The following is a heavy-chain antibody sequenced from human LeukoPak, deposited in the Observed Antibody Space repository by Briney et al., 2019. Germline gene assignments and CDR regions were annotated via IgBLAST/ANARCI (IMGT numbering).Heavy chain of an antibody. Sequence: GASVKVSCKASGYTFTSYYMHWVRQATGQGLEWMGWMNPNSGGTNYAQKFQGRVTMTRDTSISTAYMELSRLRSDDTAVYYCARGRFLEWRKSPDAFDIWGQGTMVTVSS. CDR2: MNPNSGGT. CDR1: GYTFTSYY. CDR3: ARGRFLEWRKSPDAFDI. D-gene: IGHD3-3*01. J-gene: IGHJ3*02. V-gene: IGHV1-2*02.